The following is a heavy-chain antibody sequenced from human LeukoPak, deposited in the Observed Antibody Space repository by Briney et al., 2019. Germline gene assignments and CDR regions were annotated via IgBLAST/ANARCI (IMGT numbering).Heavy chain of an antibody. J-gene: IGHJ4*02. D-gene: IGHD5-18*01. CDR2: ISSSSSTI. V-gene: IGHV3-48*04. Sequence: PGGSLRLSCAASGFTFSSYSMNWVRQAPGKGLEWVSYISSSSSTIYYADSVKGRFTISRDNAKNSLYLQMNSLRAEDTAVYYCARSQKSGYSYGFDYWGQGTLVTVSS. CDR3: ARSQKSGYSYGFDY. CDR1: GFTFSSYS.